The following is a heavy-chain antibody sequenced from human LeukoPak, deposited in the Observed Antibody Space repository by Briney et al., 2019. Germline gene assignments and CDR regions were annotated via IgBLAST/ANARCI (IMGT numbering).Heavy chain of an antibody. CDR3: ARVTSGSNDAFDI. CDR2: INHSGST. CDR1: GGSFSGYS. J-gene: IGHJ3*02. Sequence: PSETLSLSCAVSGGSFSGYSWTWVRQPPGKGLEWIWEINHSGSTNYNPSLKSRVTISVDTSKNQFSLKLSSVTAADAAVYYCARVTSGSNDAFDISGQGTMVTVSS. V-gene: IGHV4-34*01. D-gene: IGHD1-26*01.